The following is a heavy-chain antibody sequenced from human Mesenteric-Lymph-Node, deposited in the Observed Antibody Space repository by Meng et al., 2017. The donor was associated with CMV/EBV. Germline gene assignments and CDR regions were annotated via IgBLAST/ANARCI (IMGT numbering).Heavy chain of an antibody. V-gene: IGHV3-23*01. D-gene: IGHD2-2*01. CDR1: GFTFRNYA. CDR3: AKGLAVVVSAQDWFDP. CDR2: ISGSGGST. Sequence: GESLKISCAASGFTFRNYAMNWVRQAPGKGLEWVSSISGSGGSTYYADSVKGRFTISRDNSKNTLYLQMSSLRAEDTAVYYCAKGLAVVVSAQDWFDPWGQGTLVTVSS. J-gene: IGHJ5*02.